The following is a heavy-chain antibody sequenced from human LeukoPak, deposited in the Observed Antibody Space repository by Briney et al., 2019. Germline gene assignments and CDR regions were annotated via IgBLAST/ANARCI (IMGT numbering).Heavy chain of an antibody. CDR1: GGSISSSSYY. Sequence: PSETLSLTCTVSGGSISSSSYYWGWIRQPPGKGLEWVSGINWNGGSTGYADSVKGRFTISRDNAKNSLYLQMNSLRAEDTAVYYCARAYSGSFNDAFDIWGQGTMVTVSS. J-gene: IGHJ3*02. D-gene: IGHD1-26*01. CDR2: INWNGGST. V-gene: IGHV3-20*04. CDR3: ARAYSGSFNDAFDI.